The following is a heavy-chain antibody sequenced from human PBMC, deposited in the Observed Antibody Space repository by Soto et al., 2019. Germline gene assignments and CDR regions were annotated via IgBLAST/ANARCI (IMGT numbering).Heavy chain of an antibody. CDR1: GFTFSSYA. CDR2: ISYDGSNK. Sequence: GGSLRLSCAASGFTFSSYAMHWVRQAPGKGLEWVAVISYDGSNKYYADSVKGRFTISRDNSKNTLYLQMNSLRAEDTAVYYCARGPGYYYDSSGYKPTADYYYYGMDVWGQGTTVTVSS. CDR3: ARGPGYYYDSSGYKPTADYYYYGMDV. D-gene: IGHD3-22*01. V-gene: IGHV3-30-3*01. J-gene: IGHJ6*02.